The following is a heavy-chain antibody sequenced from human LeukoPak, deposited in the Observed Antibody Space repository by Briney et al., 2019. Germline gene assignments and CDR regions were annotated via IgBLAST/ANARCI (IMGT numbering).Heavy chain of an antibody. CDR2: INSNSGRT. V-gene: IGHV1-2*02. J-gene: IGHJ5*01. CDR1: GYTFTDYY. CDR3: ARGGKYGCSGGSCYADS. Sequence: ASVKVSCKASGYTFTDYYLHWVRQAPGQGLEWMGWINSNSGRTHYIQDFQGRVTMTRDTSISTAYMEVSRLRSDDTAVYYCARGGKYGCSGGSCYADSWGQGTLVSVSS. D-gene: IGHD2-15*01.